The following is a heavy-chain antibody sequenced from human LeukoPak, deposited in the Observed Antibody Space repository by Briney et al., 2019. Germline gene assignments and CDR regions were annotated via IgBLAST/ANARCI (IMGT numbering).Heavy chain of an antibody. CDR1: GGSIRSSTYY. Sequence: SETLSLTCTVSGGSIRSSTYYWGWIRQPPGKGLEWIGEINHSGSTNYNPSLKSRGTISVDTSKNQFSLKLSSVTAADTAVYYCARRGGGWFDPWGQGTLVTVSS. CDR2: INHSGST. D-gene: IGHD3-16*01. V-gene: IGHV4-39*07. J-gene: IGHJ5*02. CDR3: ARRGGGWFDP.